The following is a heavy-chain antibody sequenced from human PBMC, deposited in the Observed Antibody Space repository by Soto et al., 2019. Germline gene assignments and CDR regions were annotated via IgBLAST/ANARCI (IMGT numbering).Heavy chain of an antibody. CDR1: TDSMTSYY. D-gene: IGHD3-9*01. CDR2: IYHSGIT. CDR3: ARMSLFYFFDS. V-gene: IGHV4-59*01. J-gene: IGHJ4*01. Sequence: SETLSLTSPVSTDSMTSYYWTWIRQPPGKGLECIGYIYHSGITNYNPSLKSRVTISLDTSKNQFSLRLSSVTAADTAVYYCARMSLFYFFDSWGQGTLVTVSS.